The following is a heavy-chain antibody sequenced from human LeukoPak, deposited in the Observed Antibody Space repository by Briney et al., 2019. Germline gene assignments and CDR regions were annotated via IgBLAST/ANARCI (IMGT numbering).Heavy chain of an antibody. CDR2: IYTSGST. J-gene: IGHJ3*02. CDR1: GGSINSGSYY. D-gene: IGHD6-6*01. Sequence: PSETLSLTCTVSGGSINSGSYYWSWIRQPAGKGLEWIGRIYTSGSTNYNPSLKSRVTISVDTSKNQFSLKLSSVTAADTAVYYCAKYSSSSQVVAYAFDIWGQGTMVTVSS. CDR3: AKYSSSSQVVAYAFDI. V-gene: IGHV4-61*02.